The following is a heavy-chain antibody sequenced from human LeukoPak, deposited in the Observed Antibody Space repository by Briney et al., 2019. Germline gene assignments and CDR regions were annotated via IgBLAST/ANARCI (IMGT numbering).Heavy chain of an antibody. D-gene: IGHD6-13*01. V-gene: IGHV3-23*01. CDR2: ISGDVDNT. J-gene: IGHJ4*02. CDR3: AKDMGRLGPRQQLVFDY. CDR1: GFNFRTYA. Sequence: GGSLRLSCATSGFNFRTYAMSWVRQAPGKGLEWVSVISGDVDNTYYGDSMKGRFTISRDNSKNTLYLQMNSLRAEDTAVYYCAKDMGRLGPRQQLVFDYWGQGTLVTVSS.